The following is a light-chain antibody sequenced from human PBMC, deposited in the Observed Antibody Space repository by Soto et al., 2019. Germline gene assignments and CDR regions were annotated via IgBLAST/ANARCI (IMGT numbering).Light chain of an antibody. V-gene: IGKV3-11*01. J-gene: IGKJ3*01. CDR2: ATS. CDR3: QQRSSWPFT. Sequence: EIVLTQSPATLSLSTGERATLSCRASQNINSYLAWYQQKPGQAPRLLIYATSNRATGIPARFSGSGSGTDFTLSISSLDPEDFAVYYCQQRSSWPFTLGPGTKVDIK. CDR1: QNINSY.